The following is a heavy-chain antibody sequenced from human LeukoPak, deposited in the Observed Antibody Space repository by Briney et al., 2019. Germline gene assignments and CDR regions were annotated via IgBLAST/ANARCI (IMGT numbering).Heavy chain of an antibody. CDR3: ARDGTGAAYYYYYYYMDV. CDR1: GGSISTYS. V-gene: IGHV4-4*07. D-gene: IGHD1-26*01. Sequence: SETLSLTCTVSGGSISTYSWNWIRQPAGKGLEWIGRIFASGTTKYNPSLKSRVTMSVETSKNQFSLKLSSVTAADTAVYYCARDGTGAAYYYYYYYMDVWGKGTTVTVSS. J-gene: IGHJ6*03. CDR2: IFASGTT.